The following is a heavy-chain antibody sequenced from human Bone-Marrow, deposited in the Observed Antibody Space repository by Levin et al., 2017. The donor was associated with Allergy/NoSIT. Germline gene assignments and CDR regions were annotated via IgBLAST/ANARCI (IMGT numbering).Heavy chain of an antibody. D-gene: IGHD6-13*01. Sequence: GESLKISCAASGFTFSSYGMHWVRQAPGKGLEWVAVISYDGSNKYYADSVKGRFTISRDNSKNTLYLQMNSLRAEDTAVYYCAKALAAAGAGWFDPWGQGTLVTVSS. CDR2: ISYDGSNK. CDR3: AKALAAAGAGWFDP. CDR1: GFTFSSYG. V-gene: IGHV3-30*18. J-gene: IGHJ5*02.